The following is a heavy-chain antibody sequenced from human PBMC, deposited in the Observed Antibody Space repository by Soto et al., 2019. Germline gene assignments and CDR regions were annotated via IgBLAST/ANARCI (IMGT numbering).Heavy chain of an antibody. V-gene: IGHV3-30*18. Sequence: VQLLESGGGLVQPGGSLRLSCAASGFTYSTYAMTWVRRAPGKGLEWVAAISYDGINKYYVDYVKGRFTISRDNSKNTLYLQMNSLRAEDTAIYYCAKTVANEAWGQGTLVTVSS. CDR3: AKTVANEA. CDR1: GFTYSTYA. CDR2: ISYDGINK. J-gene: IGHJ5*02. D-gene: IGHD4-17*01.